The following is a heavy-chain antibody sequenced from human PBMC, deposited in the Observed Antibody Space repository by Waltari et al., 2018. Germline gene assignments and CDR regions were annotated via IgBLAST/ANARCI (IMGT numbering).Heavy chain of an antibody. CDR3: AHRSLGSGTYWNIACFDY. D-gene: IGHD3-10*01. CDR1: GFSLTTSGVG. CDR2: IYWDDDK. J-gene: IGHJ4*02. Sequence: QINLKESGPTLVKPTQTLTLTCTFSGFSLTTSGVGVGWIRPPPGKALEWLALIYWDDDKRYSSSLKSRLTITKDTSKNQVVLTMTNMDPVDTGTYYCAHRSLGSGTYWNIACFDYWGQGTLVTVSS. V-gene: IGHV2-5*02.